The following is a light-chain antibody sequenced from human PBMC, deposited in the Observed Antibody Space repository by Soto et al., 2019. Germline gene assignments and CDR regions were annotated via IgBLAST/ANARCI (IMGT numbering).Light chain of an antibody. V-gene: IGKV3-20*01. CDR3: QKYGRSPLT. CDR1: QSVSSSY. J-gene: IGKJ4*01. CDR2: GAS. Sequence: EIVLTQSPGTLSLSPGERATLSCRASQSVSSSYLAWYQQKPGQAPRLLIYGASSRATGIPDRFSGSGSGTDFTLTISRLEPEEVAVYYCQKYGRSPLTFGGGTKVAIK.